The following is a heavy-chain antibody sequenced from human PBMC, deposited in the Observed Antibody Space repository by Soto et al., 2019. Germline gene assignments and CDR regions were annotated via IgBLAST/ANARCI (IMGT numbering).Heavy chain of an antibody. V-gene: IGHV2-5*02. D-gene: IGHD3-16*01. Sequence: QITLKESGPTLVKPTQTLTLSCTFSGFSFSTSGVAVGWIRQPPGKALEWVACICWDDDKRYLPSLKSRLTITKDTSNSQVVLTMTNMDPVDTATYYCAHRLRSSNGWGTFDYWGQGIVVTVSS. CDR2: ICWDDDK. J-gene: IGHJ4*02. CDR1: GFSFSTSGVA. CDR3: AHRLRSSNGWGTFDY.